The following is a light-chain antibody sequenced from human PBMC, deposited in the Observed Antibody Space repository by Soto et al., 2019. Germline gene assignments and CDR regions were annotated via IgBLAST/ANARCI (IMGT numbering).Light chain of an antibody. Sequence: QSVLTQPPSVSAAPGQKITISCSGSDSNIWYNSVSWYQQLPGTAPKLLISENDARPSDLPDRFSASKSGTSATLGITGLQTGDEATYFCGTWDNGLSAVVFGGGTKLTVL. CDR1: DSNIWYNS. V-gene: IGLV1-51*02. CDR3: GTWDNGLSAVV. J-gene: IGLJ2*01. CDR2: END.